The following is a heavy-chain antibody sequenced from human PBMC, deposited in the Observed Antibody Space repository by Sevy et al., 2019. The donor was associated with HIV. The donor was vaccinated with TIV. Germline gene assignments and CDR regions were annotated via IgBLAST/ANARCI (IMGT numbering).Heavy chain of an antibody. CDR2: INGDGKTT. Sequence: GGSLRLSCAASGFTFSSYWMHWVRQAPGERPVWVSRINGDGKTTTYADSVKGRFTISRDNGKNTVYLQMDSLRAEDTAVYHCARPTDISIGIPFDSWGQGTLVTVSS. CDR3: ARPTDISIGIPFDS. CDR1: GFTFSSYW. J-gene: IGHJ4*02. D-gene: IGHD2-15*01. V-gene: IGHV3-74*03.